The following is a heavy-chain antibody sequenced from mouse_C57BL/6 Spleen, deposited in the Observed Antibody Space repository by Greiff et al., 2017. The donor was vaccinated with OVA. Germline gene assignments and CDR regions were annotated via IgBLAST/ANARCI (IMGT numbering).Heavy chain of an antibody. D-gene: IGHD2-1*01. CDR3: ARSRGNYYFDY. CDR1: GYTFTSYW. Sequence: VQLQQPGAELVKPGASVKMSCKASGYTFTSYWITWVKQRPGQGLEWIGDIYPGSGSTNYNEKFQGKATLTVDTSSSTAYLQLSSLTSEDSAVYYCARSRGNYYFDYWGQGTTLTVSS. V-gene: IGHV1-55*01. J-gene: IGHJ2*01. CDR2: IYPGSGST.